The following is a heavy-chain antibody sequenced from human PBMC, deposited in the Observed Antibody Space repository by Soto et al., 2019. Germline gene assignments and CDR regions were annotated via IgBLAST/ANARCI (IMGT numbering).Heavy chain of an antibody. J-gene: IGHJ5*02. D-gene: IGHD6-13*01. CDR1: GGTFSSYA. CDR2: IIPIFGTA. CDR3: ARSLHSSLLGEYIWFYP. V-gene: IGHV1-69*12. Sequence: QVQLVQSGAEVKKPGSSVKVSCKASGGTFSSYAISWVRQAPGQGLEWMGGIIPIFGTANYAQKFQGRVTITADESTSTAYMKLSSLRSEDPAVYCCARSLHSSLLGEYIWFYPWGQVFLLTVSS.